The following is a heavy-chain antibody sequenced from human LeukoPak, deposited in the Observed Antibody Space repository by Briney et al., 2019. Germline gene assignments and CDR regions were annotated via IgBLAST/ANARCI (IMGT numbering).Heavy chain of an antibody. D-gene: IGHD6-13*01. CDR2: LNSDGSGT. Sequence: GGSLRLSCAASGFTFSRYYMHWVRQAPGKGLVWVSRLNSDGSGTTYADSVKGRFTVSRDNAKNTLYLQMNSLRVEDTAMYYCTRVFAGDEYSSSGYWGQGTLVTVSS. CDR3: TRVFAGDEYSSSGY. V-gene: IGHV3-74*01. CDR1: GFTFSRYY. J-gene: IGHJ4*02.